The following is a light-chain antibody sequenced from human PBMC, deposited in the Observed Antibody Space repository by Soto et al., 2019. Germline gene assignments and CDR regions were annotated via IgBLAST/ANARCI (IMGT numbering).Light chain of an antibody. V-gene: IGKV1-33*01. J-gene: IGKJ5*01. CDR3: QQYENLRT. CDR1: QNINNY. Sequence: DIQMTQSPSSLSASVGDRVTITCQARQNINNYLNWYQQKPGRAPKLLIYDASNLEAGVPSRFRGSGSGKDFTSTLSRLQPEDIATYYCQQYENLRTFGEGTRLEIK. CDR2: DAS.